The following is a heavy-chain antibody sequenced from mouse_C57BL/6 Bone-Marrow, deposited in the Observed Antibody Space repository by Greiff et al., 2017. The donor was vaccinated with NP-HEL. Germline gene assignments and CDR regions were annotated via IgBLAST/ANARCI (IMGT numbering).Heavy chain of an antibody. CDR2: INPSNGGT. V-gene: IGHV1-53*01. D-gene: IGHD3-2*02. CDR3: ARGGINPRLRADAMDY. Sequence: QVQLQQPGTELVKPGASVKLSCKASGYTFTSYWMHWVKQRPGQGLEWIGNINPSNGGTNYNEKFKNKATLTVDKSSSTAYMQLSSLTSEDSAVYYCARGGINPRLRADAMDYWGQGTSVTVSS. CDR1: GYTFTSYW. J-gene: IGHJ4*01.